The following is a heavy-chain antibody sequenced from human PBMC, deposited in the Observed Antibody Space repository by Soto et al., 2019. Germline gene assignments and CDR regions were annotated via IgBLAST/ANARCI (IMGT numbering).Heavy chain of an antibody. CDR3: ARDLRYYDSSGPGAFDI. CDR2: IIPIFGIA. V-gene: IGHV1-69*13. CDR1: GGTFSRYS. Sequence: SVKVSCKASGGTFSRYSITWVRQAPGHGLEWIGRIIPIFGIASYAQKFQGRVTITADESTSTAYMELSSLRSEDTAVYYCARDLRYYDSSGPGAFDIWGQGTIVTVSS. D-gene: IGHD3-22*01. J-gene: IGHJ3*02.